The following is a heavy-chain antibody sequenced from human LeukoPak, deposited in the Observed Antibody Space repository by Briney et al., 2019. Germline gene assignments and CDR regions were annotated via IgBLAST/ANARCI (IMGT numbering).Heavy chain of an antibody. V-gene: IGHV4-4*07. CDR3: AIVRIAAAGYYFDN. Sequence: SETLSLTCTVSGGSISSYYWTWIRQPAGKGLEWIGRIYSSGSTNYNPSLKSRVTISIDTSKNHFSLKLTSVTAADTAVYYCAIVRIAAAGYYFDNWGQGTLVTVSS. J-gene: IGHJ4*02. CDR2: IYSSGST. D-gene: IGHD6-13*01. CDR1: GGSISSYY.